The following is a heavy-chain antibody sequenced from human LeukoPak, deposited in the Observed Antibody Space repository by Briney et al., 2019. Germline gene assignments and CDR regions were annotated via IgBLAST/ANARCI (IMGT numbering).Heavy chain of an antibody. J-gene: IGHJ4*02. V-gene: IGHV1-3*01. CDR3: ARDRTIAVAGTFGGGLSY. Sequence: ASVKVSCKASGYTFTSYAMHWVRQAPGQRLEWMGWINAGNGNTKYSQKFQGRVTITRDTSASTAYMELSSLRSEDTAVYYCARDRTIAVAGTFGGGLSYWGQGTLVTVSS. D-gene: IGHD6-19*01. CDR1: GYTFTSYA. CDR2: INAGNGNT.